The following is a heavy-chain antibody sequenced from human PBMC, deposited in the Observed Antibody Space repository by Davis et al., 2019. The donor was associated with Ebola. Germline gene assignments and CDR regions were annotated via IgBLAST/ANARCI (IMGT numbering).Heavy chain of an antibody. CDR2: ISYDGSNK. V-gene: IGHV3-30-3*01. Sequence: GESLKISCAASGFTFSSYAMHWVRQAPGKGLEWVAVISYDGSNKYYADSVKGRFTISRDNSKNTLYLQMNSLRAEDTAVYYCAREGVGIVVVPAAIHYWGQGTLVTVSS. D-gene: IGHD2-2*02. CDR1: GFTFSSYA. CDR3: AREGVGIVVVPAAIHY. J-gene: IGHJ4*02.